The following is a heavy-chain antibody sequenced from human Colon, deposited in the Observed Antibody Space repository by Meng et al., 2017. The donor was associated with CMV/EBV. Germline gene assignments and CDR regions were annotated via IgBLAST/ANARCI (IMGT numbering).Heavy chain of an antibody. CDR2: ISTYNGNT. J-gene: IGHJ4*02. CDR3: ARAYCSGTNCSPDY. D-gene: IGHD2-2*01. Sequence: ASVKVSCKASDYTFTSYDINWVRQAPGQGLEWMGWISTYNGNTKYAQHLQGRVTMTTDTFTSTAYMELRSLDFDDTAVYFCARAYCSGTNCSPDYWGQGTLVTVSS. V-gene: IGHV1-18*01. CDR1: DYTFTSYD.